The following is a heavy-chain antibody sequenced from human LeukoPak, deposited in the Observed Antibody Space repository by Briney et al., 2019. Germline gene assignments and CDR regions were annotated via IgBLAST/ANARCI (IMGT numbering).Heavy chain of an antibody. CDR1: GGSISSGSYY. CDR2: IYTSGGT. J-gene: IGHJ3*02. Sequence: SETLSLTCTVSGGSISSGSYYWSWIRQPAGKGLEWIGRIYTSGGTDYNPSLKSRVTISVDTSRNQFSPKLSSVTAADTAVYYCASDLSAVPGDIDIWGQGTMVTVSS. V-gene: IGHV4-61*02. CDR3: ASDLSAVPGDIDI. D-gene: IGHD2-2*01.